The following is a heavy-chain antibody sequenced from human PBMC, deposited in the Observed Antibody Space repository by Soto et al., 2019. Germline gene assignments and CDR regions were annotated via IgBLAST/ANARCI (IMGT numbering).Heavy chain of an antibody. CDR1: GGSISSSTYY. D-gene: IGHD6-6*01. CDR2: MYYTGNK. Sequence: SETLSLTCTVSGGSISSSTYYWDWIRQPPGKGLEWIGAMYYTGNKNYNPSLESRVTMSVDTSKNQFSLKLSSVTPTDTAVYYCARRSSSSLGSLFDPWGRGILFTVSS. J-gene: IGHJ5*02. V-gene: IGHV4-39*01. CDR3: ARRSSSSLGSLFDP.